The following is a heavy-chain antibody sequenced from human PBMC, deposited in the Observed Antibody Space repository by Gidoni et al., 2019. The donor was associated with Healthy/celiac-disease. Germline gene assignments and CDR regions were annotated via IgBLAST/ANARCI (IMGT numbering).Heavy chain of an antibody. D-gene: IGHD6-13*01. CDR3: ASGVLAAAVAK. V-gene: IGHV3-30-3*01. J-gene: IGHJ4*02. Sequence: QVQLVASGGGVVQPGRSLRLSCAASGFPFSSYAMHWVRQAPGKGLEWVAGISYDGSNKYYADSVKGRFTISRDNSKNTLYLQMNSLRAEDTAVYYCASGVLAAAVAKWGQGTLVTVSS. CDR1: GFPFSSYA. CDR2: ISYDGSNK.